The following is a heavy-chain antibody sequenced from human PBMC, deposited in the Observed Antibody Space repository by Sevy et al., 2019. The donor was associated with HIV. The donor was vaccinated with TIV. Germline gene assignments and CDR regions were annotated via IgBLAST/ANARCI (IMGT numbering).Heavy chain of an antibody. CDR1: GFIFGDYG. D-gene: IGHD1-26*01. V-gene: IGHV3-49*04. CDR3: TRWSGSQSIFDY. CDR2: FKSKIHGGTT. Sequence: GGSLRLSCTASGFIFGDYGMSWVRQAPGKGLEWIAFFKSKIHGGTTEKAASVKGRFTISRDDSKNTVYLQMSNLKTEDTAVYYCTRWSGSQSIFDYWGQGTLVTVSS. J-gene: IGHJ4*02.